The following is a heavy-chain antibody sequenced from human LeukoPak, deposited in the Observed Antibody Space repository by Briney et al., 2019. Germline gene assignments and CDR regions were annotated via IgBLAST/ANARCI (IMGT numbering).Heavy chain of an antibody. CDR1: GFTFSSYG. CDR2: IWYDGSNK. J-gene: IGHJ4*02. CDR3: ARDGSHGQKNHFDY. Sequence: GGSLRLSCAASGFTFSSYGMHWVRQAPGKGLEWVAVIWYDGSNKYYADSVKGRFTISRDNSKNTLYLQMNSLRAEDTAVYYCARDGSHGQKNHFDYWGQGTLVTVSS. D-gene: IGHD2-2*03. V-gene: IGHV3-33*01.